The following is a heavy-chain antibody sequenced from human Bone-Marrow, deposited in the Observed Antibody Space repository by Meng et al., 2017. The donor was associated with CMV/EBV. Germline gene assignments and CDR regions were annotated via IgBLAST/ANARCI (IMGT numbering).Heavy chain of an antibody. CDR2: ISSSSSYI. Sequence: GGSLRLSCVASGFTFSSHSMNWVHQAPGKGLEWLASISSSSSYIYYADSMKGRSTISRDNAKNSLYLQMSSLRAEDTAVYYCARGLWYYYDSSESPFDYWGQGTLVTVSS. V-gene: IGHV3-21*01. J-gene: IGHJ4*01. CDR3: ARGLWYYYDSSESPFDY. D-gene: IGHD3-22*01. CDR1: GFTFSSHS.